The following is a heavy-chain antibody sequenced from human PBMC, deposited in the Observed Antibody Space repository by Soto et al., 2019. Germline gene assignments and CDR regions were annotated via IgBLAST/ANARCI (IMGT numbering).Heavy chain of an antibody. D-gene: IGHD1-26*01. CDR2: INPNSGGT. CDR3: ARAQSGSYNLYDEYFQH. V-gene: IGHV1-2*02. Sequence: GASVKVSCKASGYTFTGYYMHWVRQAPGQGLEWMGWINPNSGGTNYAQKFQGRVTMTRDTSISTAYMELSRLRSDDTAVYYCARAQSGSYNLYDEYFQHWGQGTLVTVSS. J-gene: IGHJ1*01. CDR1: GYTFTGYY.